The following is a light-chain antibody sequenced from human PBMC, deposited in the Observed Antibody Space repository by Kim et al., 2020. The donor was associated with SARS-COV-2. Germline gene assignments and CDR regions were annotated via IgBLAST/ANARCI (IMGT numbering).Light chain of an antibody. CDR1: QSVSSSY. V-gene: IGKV3-20*01. CDR3: QKYGSSPLT. Sequence: EIVLTQSPGTLSLSPGERATLSCRASQSVSSSYLAWYQQKPGQAPRLLIYGASSRATGITDRFSGSGSGTDFTLTISRLEPEDFAVYYCQKYGSSPLTFGGGTKVDIK. CDR2: GAS. J-gene: IGKJ4*01.